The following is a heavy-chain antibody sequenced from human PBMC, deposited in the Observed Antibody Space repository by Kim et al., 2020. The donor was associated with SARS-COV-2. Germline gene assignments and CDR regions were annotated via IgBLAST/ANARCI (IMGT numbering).Heavy chain of an antibody. CDR2: IXXXGST. CDR1: GGSISSSSXX. CDR3: XRRTXXYDXXXYDXXDY. J-gene: IGHJ4*01. Sequence: SETLSLXCTVSGGSISSSSXXWGWIRXPPGXXXEWXXXIXXXGSTYXXXSLKSRXXISGXXSKXXXSLXXSSVXXADTXXYYXXRRTXXYDXXXYDXXDYXXXGT. D-gene: IGHD3-22*01. V-gene: IGHV4-39*01.